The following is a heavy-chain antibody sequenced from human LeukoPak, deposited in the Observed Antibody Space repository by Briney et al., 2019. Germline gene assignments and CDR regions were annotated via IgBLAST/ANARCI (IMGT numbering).Heavy chain of an antibody. J-gene: IGHJ4*02. CDR1: GFTFSSYA. V-gene: IGHV3-23*01. D-gene: IGHD2-15*01. Sequence: GGSLRLSCAASGFTFSSYAMSWVRQAPGKGLEWVSAISGSGGSTYYADSVKGRFTISRDNSKNTLYLQMNSLRAEDTAVYYCAKSHTSLKYCSGGSCLYSLDYWGQGTLVTVFS. CDR2: ISGSGGST. CDR3: AKSHTSLKYCSGGSCLYSLDY.